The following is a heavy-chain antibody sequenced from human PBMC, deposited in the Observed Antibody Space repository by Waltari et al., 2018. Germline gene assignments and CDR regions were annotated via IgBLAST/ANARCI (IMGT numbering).Heavy chain of an antibody. V-gene: IGHV1-69*09. J-gene: IGHJ4*02. Sequence: QVQLVQSGAEVKKPGASVKVSCKTSGYTFTGYYMHWVRQAPGQGLEWMGRIIPILGIANDAQKCQSRVTSTADKSTSTAYMELSSLRSEDTAVYYCASSGYSSSSILYWGQGTLVTVSS. CDR3: ASSGYSSSSILY. D-gene: IGHD6-6*01. CDR1: GYTFTGYY. CDR2: IIPILGIA.